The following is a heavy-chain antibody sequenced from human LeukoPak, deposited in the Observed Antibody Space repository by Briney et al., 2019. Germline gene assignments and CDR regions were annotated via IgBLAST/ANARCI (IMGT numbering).Heavy chain of an antibody. Sequence: SETLSLTCTVSGGSISSSSYYWGWIRQPPGKGLEWIGSIYYSGSTNYNPSLKSRVTISVDTSKNQFSLKLSSVTAADTAVYYCARGSRSGSYSRRAFDIWGQGTMVTVSS. D-gene: IGHD1-26*01. CDR1: GGSISSSSYY. J-gene: IGHJ3*02. CDR2: IYYSGST. CDR3: ARGSRSGSYSRRAFDI. V-gene: IGHV4-39*07.